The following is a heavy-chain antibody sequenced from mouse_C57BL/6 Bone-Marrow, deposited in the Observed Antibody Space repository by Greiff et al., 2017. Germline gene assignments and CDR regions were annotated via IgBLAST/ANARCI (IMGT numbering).Heavy chain of an antibody. CDR1: GYAFTNYL. CDR2: INPGSGGT. CDR3: ARSLNWDYFDY. Sequence: LVESGAELVRPGTSVKVSCKASGYAFTNYLIEWVKQRPGQGLEWIGVINPGSGGTNYNEKFKGKATLTADKSSSTAYMQLSSLTSEDSAVYFCARSLNWDYFDYWGQGTTLTVSS. V-gene: IGHV1-54*01. D-gene: IGHD4-1*02. J-gene: IGHJ2*01.